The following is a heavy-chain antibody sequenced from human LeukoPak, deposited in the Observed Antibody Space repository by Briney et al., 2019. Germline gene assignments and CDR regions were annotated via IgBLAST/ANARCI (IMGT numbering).Heavy chain of an antibody. J-gene: IGHJ4*02. CDR3: ATHLSPRNGWYLVFDS. Sequence: GESRKISCKGSGYSFAKYFIGWAGKMPGKGLKWMGIMYPAASDIRYSPSFQSRLTISTDPSISTTSPHWSSLEASDPATYYCATHLSPRNGWYLVFDSWSQATLVTASS. CDR2: MYPAASDI. D-gene: IGHD6-19*01. CDR1: GYSFAKYF. V-gene: IGHV5-51*01.